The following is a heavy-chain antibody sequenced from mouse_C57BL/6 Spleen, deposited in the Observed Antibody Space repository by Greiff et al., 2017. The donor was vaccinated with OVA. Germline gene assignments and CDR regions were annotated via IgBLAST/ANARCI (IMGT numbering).Heavy chain of an antibody. CDR1: GYSFTGYY. V-gene: IGHV1-42*01. J-gene: IGHJ3*01. CDR3: ARGGTLTGGAWFAY. D-gene: IGHD4-1*01. CDR2: INPSTGGT. Sequence: VQLKESGPELVKPGASVKISCKASGYSFTGYYMNWVKQSPEKSLEWIGEINPSTGGTTYNQKFKAKATLTVDKSSSTAYMQLKSLTSEDSAVYYCARGGTLTGGAWFAYWGQGTLVTVSA.